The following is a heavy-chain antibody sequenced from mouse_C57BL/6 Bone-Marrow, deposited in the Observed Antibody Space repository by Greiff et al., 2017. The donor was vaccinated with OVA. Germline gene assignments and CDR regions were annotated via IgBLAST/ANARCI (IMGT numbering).Heavy chain of an antibody. Sequence: VQLQQSGPELVKPGASVKISCKASGYAFSSSWMNWVKQRPGKGLEWIGRIYPGDGDTNYNGKFKGKATLTADKSSSTAYMQLSSLTSEDSAVYFCAVGTTVVEVWYFDVWGTGTTVTVSS. V-gene: IGHV1-82*01. CDR2: IYPGDGDT. J-gene: IGHJ1*03. D-gene: IGHD1-1*01. CDR3: AVGTTVVEVWYFDV. CDR1: GYAFSSSW.